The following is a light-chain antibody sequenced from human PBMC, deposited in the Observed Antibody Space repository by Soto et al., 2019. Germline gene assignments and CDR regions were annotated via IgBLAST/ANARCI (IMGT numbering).Light chain of an antibody. CDR1: SSDVAGY. J-gene: IGLJ2*01. Sequence: QSALTQPRSVSGSPGQSVIISCTGTSSDVAGYVSWYQHHPGKAPKLMIYEVSKRPSGVPDRFSGSKSGNTASLTISGLQAEDEADYYCCSYAGNYNLIFGGGTQLTVL. CDR3: CSYAGNYNLI. CDR2: EVS. V-gene: IGLV2-11*01.